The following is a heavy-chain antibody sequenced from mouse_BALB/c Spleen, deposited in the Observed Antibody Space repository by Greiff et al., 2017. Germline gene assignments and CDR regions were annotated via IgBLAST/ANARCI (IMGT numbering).Heavy chain of an antibody. Sequence: EVKLQESGGGLVQPGGSLKLSCAASGFDFSRYWMSWVRQAPGKGLEWIGETNPDSSTINYTPSLKDKFIISRDNAKNTLYLQMSKVRSEDTALYYCARPHYGSSYDYWGQGTTLTVSS. V-gene: IGHV4-1*02. CDR1: GFDFSRYW. CDR3: ARPHYGSSYDY. D-gene: IGHD1-1*01. J-gene: IGHJ2*01. CDR2: TNPDSSTI.